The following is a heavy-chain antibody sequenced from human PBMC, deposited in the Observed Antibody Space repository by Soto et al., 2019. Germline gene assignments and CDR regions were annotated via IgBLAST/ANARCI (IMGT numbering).Heavy chain of an antibody. J-gene: IGHJ3*02. CDR1: GFTFSAYA. CDR3: AKDATAVNGVWDPFDM. D-gene: IGHD2-8*01. V-gene: IGHV3-23*01. Sequence: EVQLLESGGGVVQPGGSLRLSCAASGFTFSAYAMSWVRQAPGQGLQWVSGVGGSDTDKHYADSVRGRFTVSRDNSKNTLYLQMNSLRVEDTAVYYCAKDATAVNGVWDPFDMWGQGTEVTVSS. CDR2: VGGSDTDK.